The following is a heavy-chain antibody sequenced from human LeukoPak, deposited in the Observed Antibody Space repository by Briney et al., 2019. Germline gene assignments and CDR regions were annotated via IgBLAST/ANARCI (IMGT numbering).Heavy chain of an antibody. CDR3: ARDGGRRNWFDL. Sequence: SETLSLTCTVSGGSISSHYWSWIRQPPGKGLEWIGYIYYSGSTNYNPSLKSRVTISVDTSKNQFSLKLSSVTAADTAVYYCARDGGRRNWFDLWGQGTLVTVSS. V-gene: IGHV4-59*11. CDR2: IYYSGST. CDR1: GGSISSHY. J-gene: IGHJ5*02. D-gene: IGHD3-16*01.